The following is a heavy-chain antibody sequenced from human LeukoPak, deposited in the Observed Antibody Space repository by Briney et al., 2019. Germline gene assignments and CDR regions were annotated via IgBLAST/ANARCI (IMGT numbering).Heavy chain of an antibody. CDR2: IYNGVNT. V-gene: IGHV4-59*01. Sequence: SETLSLTCTVSGGSISSYYWTWIRQPPGKGVEWIAHIYNGVNTNYNPSLKSRVTISVDTSKNQFSLRLNSVTAADTAVYYCARSRAFNSGAFDPWGQGSLVTVSS. D-gene: IGHD1-26*01. J-gene: IGHJ5*02. CDR3: ARSRAFNSGAFDP. CDR1: GGSISSYY.